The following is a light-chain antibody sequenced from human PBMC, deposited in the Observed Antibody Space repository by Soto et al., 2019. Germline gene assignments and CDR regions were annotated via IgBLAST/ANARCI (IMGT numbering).Light chain of an antibody. CDR2: AAS. CDR3: QQSYSTPLT. V-gene: IGKV1-39*01. Sequence: DIQMTQSPSSLSASVGDRVTITCRASQSISSYLNWYQQKPGKAPKLLIYAASSLQSGVPSRFSGSGSGTDFPLNISSLQPEDFATYYCQQSYSTPLTFGGGTKVEIK. CDR1: QSISSY. J-gene: IGKJ4*01.